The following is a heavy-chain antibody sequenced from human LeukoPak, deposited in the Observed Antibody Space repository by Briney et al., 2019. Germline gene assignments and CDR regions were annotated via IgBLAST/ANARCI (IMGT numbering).Heavy chain of an antibody. D-gene: IGHD6-13*01. CDR1: GYTFTSYG. CDR3: ARAIAAAGTEFFDY. V-gene: IGHV1-18*01. CDR2: ISAYNGNT. J-gene: IGHJ4*02. Sequence: ASVKVSCKASGYTFTSYGISWVRQAPGQGLEWMGWISAYNGNTNYAQKLQGRVTMTTDTSTSTAYMELRSLRSDDTAVYYCARAIAAAGTEFFDYWGQGTLVTVSS.